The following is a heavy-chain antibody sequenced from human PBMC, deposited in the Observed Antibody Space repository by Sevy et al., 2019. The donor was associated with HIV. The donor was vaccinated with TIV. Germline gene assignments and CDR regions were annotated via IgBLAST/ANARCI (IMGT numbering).Heavy chain of an antibody. CDR2: IIPIFDTA. V-gene: IGHV1-69*13. Sequence: ASVKVSCKASGGTFSSYAISWERQAPGLGLEWMGGIIPIFDTANYAQKFQGRVTITADESTSTAYMELSSLRSEDTAVYYCARASGDGYNLADAFDIWGQGTMVTVSS. J-gene: IGHJ3*02. CDR1: GGTFSSYA. CDR3: ARASGDGYNLADAFDI. D-gene: IGHD5-12*01.